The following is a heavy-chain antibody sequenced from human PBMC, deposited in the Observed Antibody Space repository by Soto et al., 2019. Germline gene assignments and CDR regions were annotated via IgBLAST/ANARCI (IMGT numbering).Heavy chain of an antibody. CDR3: ARMRRQEMATISPLGYYYYGMDV. D-gene: IGHD5-12*01. J-gene: IGHJ6*02. V-gene: IGHV4-31*01. CDR1: GGSISSGGYY. CDR2: IYYSGRT. Sequence: QVQLQESGPGLVKPSQTLSLTCTVSGGSISSGGYYWSWIRQHPGKGLEWIGYIYYSGRTYYNPSLKSPLTISADTSKTQSSLKLSSVSAADTAVYFCARMRRQEMATISPLGYYYYGMDVWGQGNTVTVSS.